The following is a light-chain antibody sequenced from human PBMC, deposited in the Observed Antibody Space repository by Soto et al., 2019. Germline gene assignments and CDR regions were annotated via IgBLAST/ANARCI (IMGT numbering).Light chain of an antibody. CDR3: QQYSSSPIT. CDR1: QSVSSSY. CDR2: GAS. J-gene: IGKJ5*01. Sequence: IVLTQSPGTLSLSPGERATLSCRASQSVSSSYLAWYQQKPGQAPRLLIYGASSRATGIPDRFSGSGSGTDFTLTISRLEPDDFAVYYCQQYSSSPITSGQGTRLEIK. V-gene: IGKV3-20*01.